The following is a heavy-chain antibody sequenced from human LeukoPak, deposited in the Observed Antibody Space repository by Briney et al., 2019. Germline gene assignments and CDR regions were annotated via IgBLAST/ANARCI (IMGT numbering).Heavy chain of an antibody. CDR3: ARVVTDYYDSSGYYGWFDP. CDR1: GGTFSSYA. Sequence: ASVRVSCKASGGTFSSYAISWVRQAPGQGLEWMGGIIPIFGTANYAQKFQGRVTITTDESTSTAYMELSSLRSEDTAVYYCARVVTDYYDSSGYYGWFDPWGQGTLVTVSS. J-gene: IGHJ5*02. V-gene: IGHV1-69*05. CDR2: IIPIFGTA. D-gene: IGHD3-22*01.